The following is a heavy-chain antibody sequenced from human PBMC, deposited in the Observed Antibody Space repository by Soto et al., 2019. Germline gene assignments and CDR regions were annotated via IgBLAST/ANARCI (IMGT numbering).Heavy chain of an antibody. Sequence: QVQLQESGPGLVKPSETLSLTCTVSGGSISSYYWSWIRQPPGKGLEWIGYIYYSGSTNYNPSLKSRGTISVDTSKSQFSLKPSSVTAADTAVYYCARRYGSGLDYWGQGTLVTVSS. V-gene: IGHV4-59*08. CDR3: ARRYGSGLDY. CDR2: IYYSGST. J-gene: IGHJ4*02. CDR1: GGSISSYY. D-gene: IGHD3-10*01.